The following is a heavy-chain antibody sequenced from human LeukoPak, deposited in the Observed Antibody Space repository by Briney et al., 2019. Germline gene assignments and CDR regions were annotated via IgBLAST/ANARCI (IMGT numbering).Heavy chain of an antibody. Sequence: SETLSLTRTVSGGSISSGDYYWSWIRQPPGKGLEWIGYIYYSGSTYYNPSLKSRVTISVDTSKNQFSLKLSSVTAADTAVYYCARSEYYVNYFDYWGQGTLVTVSS. CDR2: IYYSGST. CDR3: ARSEYYVNYFDY. D-gene: IGHD3-10*02. V-gene: IGHV4-30-4*01. J-gene: IGHJ4*02. CDR1: GGSISSGDYY.